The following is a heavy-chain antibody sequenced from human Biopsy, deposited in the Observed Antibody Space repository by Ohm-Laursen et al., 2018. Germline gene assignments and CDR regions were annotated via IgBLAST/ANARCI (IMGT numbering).Heavy chain of an antibody. CDR1: GGSVSSGSYY. D-gene: IGHD5-18*01. CDR3: ARGSSYGYDFDY. V-gene: IGHV4-61*01. CDR2: IYYSGSA. Sequence: TLSLTCTVSGGSVSSGSYYWSWIRQPPGKGLEWIGCIYYSGSANYNPSLKSRVTISVDTSRNQFSLKLSSVTAADTAVYFCARGSSYGYDFDYWGQGTLVAVSS. J-gene: IGHJ4*02.